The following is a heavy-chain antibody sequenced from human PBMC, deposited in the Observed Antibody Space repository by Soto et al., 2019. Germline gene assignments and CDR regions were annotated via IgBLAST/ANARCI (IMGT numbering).Heavy chain of an antibody. J-gene: IGHJ4*02. Sequence: EVQLVESGGGLVKPGGSLRLSCAASGFTFSSYSMNWVRQALGKGLEWVSSISSSSSYIYYADSVKGRFTISRDNAKNSLYLQMNSLRAEDTAVYYCATYSNYAVDYWGQGTLVTVSS. CDR2: ISSSSSYI. V-gene: IGHV3-21*01. CDR3: ATYSNYAVDY. CDR1: GFTFSSYS. D-gene: IGHD4-4*01.